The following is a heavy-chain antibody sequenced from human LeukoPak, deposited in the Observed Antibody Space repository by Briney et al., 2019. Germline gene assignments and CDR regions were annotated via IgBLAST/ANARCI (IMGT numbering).Heavy chain of an antibody. Sequence: GGSLRLSCAASGFTFSSYGMHWVRQAPGKGLEWVAVIWYGGSNKYYADSVKGRFTISRDNSKNALYLQMNSLRAEDTAVYYCARDAYYGSGKFDYWGQGTLVTVSS. CDR3: ARDAYYGSGKFDY. J-gene: IGHJ4*02. D-gene: IGHD3-10*01. V-gene: IGHV3-33*01. CDR1: GFTFSSYG. CDR2: IWYGGSNK.